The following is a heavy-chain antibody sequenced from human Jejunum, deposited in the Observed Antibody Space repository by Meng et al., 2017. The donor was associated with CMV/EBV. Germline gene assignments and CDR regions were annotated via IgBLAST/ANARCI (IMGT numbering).Heavy chain of an antibody. Sequence: VQIPESGPGLVKPSETLSLTCTVSGGSISNHYWSWIRQSAGKGLEWIGRFYSSDTYNYHPSLNSRLTMSLDTSKNQFSLNLSSVTAADTAIYYCARGPGASTREGFDYWGLGTLVTVSS. CDR2: FYSSDTY. V-gene: IGHV4-4*07. CDR3: ARGPGASTREGFDY. D-gene: IGHD1-26*01. J-gene: IGHJ4*02. CDR1: GGSISNHY.